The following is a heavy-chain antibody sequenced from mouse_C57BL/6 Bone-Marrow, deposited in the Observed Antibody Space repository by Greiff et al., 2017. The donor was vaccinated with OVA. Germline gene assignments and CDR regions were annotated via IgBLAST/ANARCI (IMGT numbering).Heavy chain of an antibody. CDR3: VREITTVVALDY. Sequence: EVQLVESGGGLVQPKGSLKLSCAASGFTFNTYAMHWVRQAPGKGLEWVARIRSKSSNYATYYADSVKDRFTISRDDSQSSLYLQMNNLKTEDTAMYCCVREITTVVALDYWGQGTTLTVSS. V-gene: IGHV10-3*01. J-gene: IGHJ2*01. D-gene: IGHD1-1*01. CDR2: IRSKSSNYAT. CDR1: GFTFNTYA.